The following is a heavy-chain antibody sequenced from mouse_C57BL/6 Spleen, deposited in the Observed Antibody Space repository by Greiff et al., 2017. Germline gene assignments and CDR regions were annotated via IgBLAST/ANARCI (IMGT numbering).Heavy chain of an antibody. CDR1: GYTFTSYW. V-gene: IGHV1-64*01. D-gene: IGHD2-3*01. CDR3: ARLLDGYYVAWFAY. J-gene: IGHJ3*01. CDR2: IHPNSGST. Sequence: QVQLQQPGAELVKPGASVKLSCKASGYTFTSYWMHWVKQRPGQGLEWIGMIHPNSGSTNYNEKFKGKATLTVDKSSSTAYMQLSSLTSEDSAVYYCARLLDGYYVAWFAYWGQGTLVTVSA.